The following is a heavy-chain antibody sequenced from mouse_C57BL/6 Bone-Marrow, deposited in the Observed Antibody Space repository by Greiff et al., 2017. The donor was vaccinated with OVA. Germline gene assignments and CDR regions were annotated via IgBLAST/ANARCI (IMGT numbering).Heavy chain of an antibody. V-gene: IGHV1-18*01. J-gene: IGHJ2*01. CDR1: GYTFTDSN. CDR2: INPNNGGT. D-gene: IGHD2-3*01. Sequence: EVLLVESGPELVKPGASVKIPCKASGYTFTDSNMDWVKQSHGKSLEWIGAINPNNGGTIYNQKFKGKATLTVDKSSSTAYMELRSLTSEDTACYNCERCSYDGYYGYWGQGTTLTVSS. CDR3: ERCSYDGYYGY.